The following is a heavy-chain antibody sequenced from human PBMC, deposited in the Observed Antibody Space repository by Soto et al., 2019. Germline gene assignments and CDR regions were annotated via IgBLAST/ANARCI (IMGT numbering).Heavy chain of an antibody. CDR2: IYYSGST. V-gene: IGHV4-59*12. D-gene: IGHD6-19*01. CDR3: ARDLGIAVAGDYYYYGMDV. CDR1: GGSISSYY. Sequence: SETLSLTCTVSGGSISSYYWSWIRQPPGKGLEWIGYIYYSGSTNYNPSLKSRVTISVDTSKNQFSLKLSSVTAADTAVYYCARDLGIAVAGDYYYYGMDVWGQGTTVTISS. J-gene: IGHJ6*02.